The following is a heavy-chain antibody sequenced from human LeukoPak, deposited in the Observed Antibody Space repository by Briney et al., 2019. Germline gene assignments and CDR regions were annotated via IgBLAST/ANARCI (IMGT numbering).Heavy chain of an antibody. D-gene: IGHD2-2*01. V-gene: IGHV3-74*01. Sequence: GGSLRLSCVASGFTFSNYWMLWVRQAPGKGLMWVSLISTDGKSTRYTESVKGRFTISRDNAKNALYLQMDILRVEDTALYFCVRDYQFIQEVWGQGTTVTVSS. CDR2: ISTDGKST. CDR1: GFTFSNYW. CDR3: VRDYQFIQEV. J-gene: IGHJ6*02.